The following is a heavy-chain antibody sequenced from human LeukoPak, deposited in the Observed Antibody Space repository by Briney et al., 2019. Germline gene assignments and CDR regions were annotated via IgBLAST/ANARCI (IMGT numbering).Heavy chain of an antibody. CDR2: VYYTGST. J-gene: IGHJ4*02. CDR3: ARASIRYYDSSAYSH. Sequence: SETLSLTCTVSGDFISTYYWSWIRQPPGKGLEWIGYVYYTGSTNYNPSLKGRVTTSVDTSKNQFFLKLSSVTAADTAMYYCARASIRYYDSSAYSHWGQGALVTVSS. V-gene: IGHV4-59*01. D-gene: IGHD3-22*01. CDR1: GDFISTYY.